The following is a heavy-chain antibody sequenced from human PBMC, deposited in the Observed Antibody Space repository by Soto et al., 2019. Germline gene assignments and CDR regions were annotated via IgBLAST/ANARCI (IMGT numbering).Heavy chain of an antibody. D-gene: IGHD3-16*01. Sequence: GGSLRLSCAGSGFMFTTYNMNWVRQAPGKGLEWVAHIGSRSTAIYYADSVKGRFTISRDNANNSLYLQMNSLRAEDTAVYYCARDGILSASMQSRYHYYMDVPGTATTVTVSS. CDR2: IGSRSTAI. CDR1: GFMFTTYN. J-gene: IGHJ6*03. V-gene: IGHV3-48*01. CDR3: ARDGILSASMQSRYHYYMDV.